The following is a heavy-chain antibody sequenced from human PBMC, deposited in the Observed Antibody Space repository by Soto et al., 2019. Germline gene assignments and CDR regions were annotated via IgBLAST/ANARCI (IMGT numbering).Heavy chain of an antibody. CDR1: GGSISSGGYY. V-gene: IGHV4-31*03. J-gene: IGHJ6*03. Sequence: SETLSLTCTVSGGSISSGGYYWSWIRQHPGKGLEWIGYIYYSGSTYYNPSLKSRVTISVDTSKNQFSLKLSSVTAADTAVYYCARSYTIFGVVNTSPYYYYMEVWGKGTTVTVSS. CDR3: ARSYTIFGVVNTSPYYYYMEV. CDR2: IYYSGST. D-gene: IGHD3-3*01.